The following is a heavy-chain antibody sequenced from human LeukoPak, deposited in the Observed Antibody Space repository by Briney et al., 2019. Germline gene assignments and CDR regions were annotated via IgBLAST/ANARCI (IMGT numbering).Heavy chain of an antibody. D-gene: IGHD5-18*01. Sequence: SETLSLTCTVSGGSISSYYWSWIRQPPGKGLEWIGYIYYSGSTNYNPSLRSRVTIPVDTSKNQFSLKLSSVTAADTAVYYCARTVNTAFAYYYYYMDVWGKGTTVTVSS. CDR3: ARTVNTAFAYYYYYMDV. CDR2: IYYSGST. J-gene: IGHJ6*03. CDR1: GGSISSYY. V-gene: IGHV4-59*01.